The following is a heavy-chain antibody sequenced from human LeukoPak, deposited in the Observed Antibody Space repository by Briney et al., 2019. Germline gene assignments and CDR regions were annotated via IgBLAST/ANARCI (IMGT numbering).Heavy chain of an antibody. CDR2: IYTSGST. V-gene: IGHV4-4*07. Sequence: PSETLSLTCTVSGGSISGYYWSWIRQPAGKGLEWIGRIYTSGSTNYNPSLKSRVTMSVDTSKNQFSLKLSSVTAADTAVYYCARASPTTNKGAYGWFDPWGQATLVTVSS. CDR3: ARASPTTNKGAYGWFDP. J-gene: IGHJ5*02. D-gene: IGHD1-14*01. CDR1: GGSISGYY.